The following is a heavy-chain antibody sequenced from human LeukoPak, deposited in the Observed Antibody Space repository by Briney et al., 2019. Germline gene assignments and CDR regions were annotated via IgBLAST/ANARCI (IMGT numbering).Heavy chain of an antibody. V-gene: IGHV4-34*01. CDR3: ARHSVAAAGLSSYYYYYYMDV. CDR1: GGSFSGYY. J-gene: IGHJ6*03. Sequence: SETLSLTCAVYGGSFSGYYWSWIRQPPGKGLEWIGEINHSGSTNYNPSLKSRVTISVDTSKNQFSLKLSSVTAADTAVYYCARHSVAAAGLSSYYYYYYMDVWGKGTTVTVSS. CDR2: INHSGST. D-gene: IGHD6-13*01.